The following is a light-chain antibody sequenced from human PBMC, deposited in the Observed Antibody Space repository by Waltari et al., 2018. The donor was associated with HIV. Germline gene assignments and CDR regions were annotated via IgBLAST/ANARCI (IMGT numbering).Light chain of an antibody. CDR3: SSYAGTYTRYV. V-gene: IGLV2-11*01. CDR1: SSDIGGYNY. J-gene: IGLJ1*01. Sequence: QSALTQSRAMSGSPGQSVTISCSGTSSDIGGYNYVSWYQQHPGKAPKLLIYDVSKRPSGVPDRFSASKSGNTASLTISGLQAEDEADYYCSSYAGTYTRYVCGTGTKVTVL. CDR2: DVS.